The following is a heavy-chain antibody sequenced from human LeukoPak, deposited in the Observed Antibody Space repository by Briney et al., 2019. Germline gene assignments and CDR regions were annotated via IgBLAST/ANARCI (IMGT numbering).Heavy chain of an antibody. CDR1: GFTVSSNY. J-gene: IGHJ4*02. V-gene: IGHV3-66*01. D-gene: IGHD5-24*01. Sequence: PGGSLRLSCAASGFTVSSNYMSWVRQAPGKGLEWVSVIYSGGSTYYADSVKGRFTISRDNSKNTLYLQMNSLRAEDTAVYYCARWLQPKADFFDYWGQGTLVTVSS. CDR3: ARWLQPKADFFDY. CDR2: IYSGGST.